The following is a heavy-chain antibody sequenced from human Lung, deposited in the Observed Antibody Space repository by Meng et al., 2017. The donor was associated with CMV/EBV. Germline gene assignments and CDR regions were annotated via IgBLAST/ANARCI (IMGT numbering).Heavy chain of an antibody. Sequence: GEXXKISCAASGLTFSGSAMHWVRQASGKGLEWVGRIRSKANSYATAYAASVKGRFTISRDDSKNTAYLQMNSLKTEDTAVYYCTRRGPAAMGGMDVWGQGPTVTVSS. CDR1: GLTFSGSA. CDR3: TRRGPAAMGGMDV. CDR2: IRSKANSYAT. V-gene: IGHV3-73*01. D-gene: IGHD2-2*01. J-gene: IGHJ6*02.